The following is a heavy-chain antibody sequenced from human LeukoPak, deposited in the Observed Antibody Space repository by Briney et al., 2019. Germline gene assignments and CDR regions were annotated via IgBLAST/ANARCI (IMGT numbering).Heavy chain of an antibody. CDR2: FYRGGST. J-gene: IGHJ6*03. D-gene: IGHD3-10*01. V-gene: IGHV3-66*04. CDR1: GFTVSSNY. Sequence: GGSLRLSCAASGFTVSSNYMSWVRQAPGKGLEWVSIFYRGGSTYYADSVKGRFTVSRDNSKNILYLQMNSLRAEDTAVYYCARHQLWLTPPYTSYYMDVWGKGTTVTVSS. CDR3: ARHQLWLTPPYTSYYMDV.